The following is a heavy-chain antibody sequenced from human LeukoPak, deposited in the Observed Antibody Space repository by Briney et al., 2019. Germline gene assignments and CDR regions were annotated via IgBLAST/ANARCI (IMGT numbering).Heavy chain of an antibody. CDR1: GYTFTNHG. Sequence: GASVKVSCKASGYTFTNHGISWVRQAPGQGLEWVGWISDHSRDGHYAQKFQGRVTMTSDTSATTAYMELRSLRSDDTAVYYCAKNRGYCSGGSCYGDYWGQGTLVTVSS. V-gene: IGHV1-18*01. J-gene: IGHJ4*02. CDR2: ISDHSRDG. CDR3: AKNRGYCSGGSCYGDY. D-gene: IGHD2-15*01.